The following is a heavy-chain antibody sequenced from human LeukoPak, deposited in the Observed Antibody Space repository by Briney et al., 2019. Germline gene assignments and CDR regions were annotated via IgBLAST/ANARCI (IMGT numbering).Heavy chain of an antibody. CDR3: ARTYDSSGYFSYYYYYGMDV. CDR2: IIPIFGTA. Sequence: ASVTVSCKASGGTFSSYAISWVRQAPGQGLEWMGGIIPIFGTANYAQKFQGRVTITADESTSTAYMELSSLRSEDTAVYYCARTYDSSGYFSYYYYYGMDVWGQGTTVTLSS. D-gene: IGHD3-22*01. CDR1: GGTFSSYA. J-gene: IGHJ6*02. V-gene: IGHV1-69*13.